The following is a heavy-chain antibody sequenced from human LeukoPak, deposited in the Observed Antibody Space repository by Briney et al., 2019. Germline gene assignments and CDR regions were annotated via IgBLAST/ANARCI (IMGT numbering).Heavy chain of an antibody. CDR2: ISGSGGST. D-gene: IGHD2-2*01. CDR3: AKASRNQLQHYYYYGMDV. J-gene: IGHJ6*02. V-gene: IGHV3-23*01. Sequence: GGSLRLSCAASGFTFSSYAMSWVRQAPGKGLEWVSAISGSGGSTYYADSVKGRFTISRDNSKNTLYLQMNSLRAEDTAVYYCAKASRNQLQHYYYYGMDVWRQGTTVTVSS. CDR1: GFTFSSYA.